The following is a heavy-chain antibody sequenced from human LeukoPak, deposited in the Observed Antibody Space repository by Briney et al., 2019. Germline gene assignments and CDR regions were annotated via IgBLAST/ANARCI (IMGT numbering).Heavy chain of an antibody. CDR2: ISAYNGNT. CDR1: GYTFTSYG. CDR3: ARLREDIVVVPAAMLNWFYP. V-gene: IGHV1-18*04. Sequence: ASVKVSCKTSGYTFTSYGISWVRQAPGQGLEWMGWISAYNGNTNYAQKLQGRVTMTTDTSTSTAYMELRSLRSDDTAVYYCARLREDIVVVPAAMLNWFYPWGQGTLVTVSS. D-gene: IGHD2-2*01. J-gene: IGHJ5*02.